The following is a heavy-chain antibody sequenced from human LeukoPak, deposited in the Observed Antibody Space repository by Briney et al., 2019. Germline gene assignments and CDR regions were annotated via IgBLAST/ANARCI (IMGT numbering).Heavy chain of an antibody. CDR3: ARGGSSSWQFDY. Sequence: KPSETLSLTCTVSGGSISSGSYYWNWIRQHPGKGLEWIGYIYYSGTTYYNPSLKSRVTISVDTSKSQFSLRLSSVTAADTAVHYCARGGSSSWQFDYWGQGTLVTVSS. D-gene: IGHD6-13*01. CDR2: IYYSGTT. V-gene: IGHV4-31*03. CDR1: GGSISSGSYY. J-gene: IGHJ4*02.